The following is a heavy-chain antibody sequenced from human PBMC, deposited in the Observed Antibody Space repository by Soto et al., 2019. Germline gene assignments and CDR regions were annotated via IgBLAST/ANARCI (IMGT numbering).Heavy chain of an antibody. D-gene: IGHD3-16*01. V-gene: IGHV1-69*01. CDR3: ARWRGTVTSPGFMGPLDY. J-gene: IGHJ4*02. Sequence: GQLVQSGAEVKKPGSSVRVSCKSSGGSIKSFTISWVRQAPGQGPEWLGGITPYSATAKYAQKFQGRLTITADESTNSGYMDLASLRSDDTALYYCARWRGTVTSPGFMGPLDYWGQGTLVTVSS. CDR1: GGSIKSFT. CDR2: ITPYSATA.